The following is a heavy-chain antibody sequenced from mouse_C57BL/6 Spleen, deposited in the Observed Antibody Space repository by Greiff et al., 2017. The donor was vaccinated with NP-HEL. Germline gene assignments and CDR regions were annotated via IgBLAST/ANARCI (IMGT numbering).Heavy chain of an antibody. D-gene: IGHD3-2*02. CDR2: IYPGSGST. V-gene: IGHV1-55*01. CDR3: ARSRLLDYYAMDY. Sequence: VQLQQSGAELVKPGASVKMSCKASGYTFTSYWITWVKQRPGQGLEWIGDIYPGSGSTNYNEKFKSKATLTVDTSSSTAYMQLSSLTSEDSAVYYCARSRLLDYYAMDYWGQGTSVTVSS. J-gene: IGHJ4*01. CDR1: GYTFTSYW.